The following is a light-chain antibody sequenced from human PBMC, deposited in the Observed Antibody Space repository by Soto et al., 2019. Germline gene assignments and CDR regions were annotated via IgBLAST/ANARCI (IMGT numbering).Light chain of an antibody. CDR1: SSDVGGYNY. J-gene: IGLJ1*01. CDR3: SPYTSSSTYV. CDR2: EVN. Sequence: QSALTQPASVSGSPGQSITISCTGTSSDVGGYNYVSWFQQHPGKAPKLMIYEVNNRPSGVSNRFSGSKSGNTASLTISGLQAEDEADYYCSPYTSSSTYVFGTGTKVTVL. V-gene: IGLV2-14*01.